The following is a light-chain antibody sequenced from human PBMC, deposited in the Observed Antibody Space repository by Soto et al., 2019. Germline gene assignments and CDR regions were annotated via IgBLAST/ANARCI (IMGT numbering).Light chain of an antibody. J-gene: IGKJ4*01. CDR1: QSVGRNY. CDR2: GAS. Sequence: EIVLTQSPGTLSVSPGERATLSCRASQSVGRNYLAWYQQKPGQAPRLLIYGASSRATGIPDRFSGSGSGTDFTLTISGLEPEDFAVYYCQQYASSPLTFGRGTKVETK. CDR3: QQYASSPLT. V-gene: IGKV3-20*01.